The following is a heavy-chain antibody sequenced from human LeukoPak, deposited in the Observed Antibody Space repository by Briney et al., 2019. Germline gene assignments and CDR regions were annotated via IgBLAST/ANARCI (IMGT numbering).Heavy chain of an antibody. CDR1: GGSISSYY. CDR2: IYYSGST. V-gene: IGHV4-59*01. D-gene: IGHD3-10*01. CDR3: ARSTMVRGVIS. Sequence: ASETLSLTCTVSGGSISSYYWSWIRQPPGKGLEWIGYIYYSGSTNYNPSPKSRVTISVDTSKNQFSLKLSSVTAADTAVYYCARSTMVRGVISWGQGTLVTVSS. J-gene: IGHJ5*02.